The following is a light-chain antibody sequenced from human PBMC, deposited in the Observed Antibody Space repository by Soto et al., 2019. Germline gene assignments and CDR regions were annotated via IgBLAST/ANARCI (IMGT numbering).Light chain of an antibody. Sequence: QSALTQPASVSGSPGQSITISCTGTSSDVGGYNYVSWYQQHPGKAPKLMIYEVSNWPSGVSNRFSGSKSGNTASLTISGLQAEDEADYYCGSYTSSSTPYVFGTGTKVTVL. CDR2: EVS. V-gene: IGLV2-14*01. CDR3: GSYTSSSTPYV. J-gene: IGLJ1*01. CDR1: SSDVGGYNY.